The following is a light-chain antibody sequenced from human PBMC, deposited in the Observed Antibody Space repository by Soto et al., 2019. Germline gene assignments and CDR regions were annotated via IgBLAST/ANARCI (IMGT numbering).Light chain of an antibody. Sequence: EILMTQSPAILSVSPGERATLSCRAGQGASSNLAWHQQRTGQAPRLLIYGASTRATGVPARFSGGGSGTEFTLTITSLQSEDFSVYWCQQYNNWPLTFGPGTRLEIK. CDR1: QGASSN. CDR3: QQYNNWPLT. J-gene: IGKJ5*01. V-gene: IGKV3D-15*01. CDR2: GAS.